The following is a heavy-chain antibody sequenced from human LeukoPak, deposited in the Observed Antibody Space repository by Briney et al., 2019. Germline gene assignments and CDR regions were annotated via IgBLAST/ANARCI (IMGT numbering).Heavy chain of an antibody. CDR1: GFTFSTYS. Sequence: GGSLRLPCAASGFTFSTYSMSWVRQAPGKGLEWVSLINSGGRTYYADSVKGRFTISRDNSKNMLFLQMNSLRADDTAVYFCAKEPPQCGADCFSLLDYWGQGTLVTVSS. CDR2: INSGGRT. J-gene: IGHJ4*02. D-gene: IGHD2-21*02. V-gene: IGHV3-23*01. CDR3: AKEPPQCGADCFSLLDY.